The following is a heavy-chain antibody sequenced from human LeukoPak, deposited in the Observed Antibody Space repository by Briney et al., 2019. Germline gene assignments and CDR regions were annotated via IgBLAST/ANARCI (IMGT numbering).Heavy chain of an antibody. D-gene: IGHD5-24*01. CDR3: ARQGDGYNTYYYYYYMDV. V-gene: IGHV4-39*01. Sequence: PSETLSLTCTVSGGSTSSSSYYWGWIRQPPGKGLEWIGSIYYSGSTYYNPSLKSRVTISVDTSKNQFSLKLSSVTAADTAVYYCARQGDGYNTYYYYYYMDVWGKGTTVTVSS. CDR2: IYYSGST. J-gene: IGHJ6*03. CDR1: GGSTSSSSYY.